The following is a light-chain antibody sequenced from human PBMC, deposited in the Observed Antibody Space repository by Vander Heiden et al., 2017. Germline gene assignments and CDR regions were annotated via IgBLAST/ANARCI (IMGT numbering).Light chain of an antibody. CDR3: SSYGGRNNYV. Sequence: QSALTQPPSASGSPGQSVTISCTGTSSDVGGYNYVSWYQQSPGKAPKLIIYEVTKRPSGVPDRFSASKSGNTASLTVSGLQAEDEADYYCSSYGGRNNYVFGSGTKITVL. V-gene: IGLV2-8*01. CDR1: SSDVGGYNY. CDR2: EVT. J-gene: IGLJ1*01.